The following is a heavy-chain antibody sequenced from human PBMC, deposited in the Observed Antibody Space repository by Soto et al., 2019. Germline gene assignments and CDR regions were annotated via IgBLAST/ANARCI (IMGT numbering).Heavy chain of an antibody. CDR1: GFTFSNAW. Sequence: KPGGSLRLSCAASGFTFSNAWMSWVRQAPGKGLEWVGRIKSKTDGGTTDYAAPVKGRFTISRDDSKNTLYLQMNSLKTEDTAVIYCTPGGAGDVVVPAADINSSYSYMDVGGKGTRFT. CDR3: TPGGAGDVVVPAADINSSYSYMDV. V-gene: IGHV3-15*01. D-gene: IGHD2-2*01. J-gene: IGHJ6*03. CDR2: IKSKTDGGTT.